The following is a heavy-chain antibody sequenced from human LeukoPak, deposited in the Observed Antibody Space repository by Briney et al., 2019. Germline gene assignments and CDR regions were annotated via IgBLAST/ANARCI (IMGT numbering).Heavy chain of an antibody. V-gene: IGHV3-43*01. CDR3: AKQFTQNLRYFDHPFFDY. Sequence: PGGSLRLSCAASGFTFDDYTMHWVRQAPGKGLEWVSLISWDGGSTYYADSVKGRFTISRDNSKNSLYLQMNSLRTEDTALYYCAKQFTQNLRYFDHPFFDYWGQGTLVTVSS. D-gene: IGHD3-9*01. CDR2: ISWDGGST. J-gene: IGHJ4*02. CDR1: GFTFDDYT.